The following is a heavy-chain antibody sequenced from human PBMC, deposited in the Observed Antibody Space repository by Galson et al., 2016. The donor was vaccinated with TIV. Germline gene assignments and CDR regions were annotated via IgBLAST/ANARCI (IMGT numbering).Heavy chain of an antibody. Sequence: SLTCTVSGYSINSHYFWAWLRQPPGKGLEWIGSFFHPGAVYYNPSLERRVTMSGDTSKNHFSLRLTSVTAADTAIYYCTRHIGGDFGDYVGQGILVTVSS. V-gene: IGHV4-38-2*02. D-gene: IGHD2-21*02. J-gene: IGHJ4*02. CDR3: TRHIGGDFGDY. CDR1: GYSINSHYF. CDR2: FFHPGAV.